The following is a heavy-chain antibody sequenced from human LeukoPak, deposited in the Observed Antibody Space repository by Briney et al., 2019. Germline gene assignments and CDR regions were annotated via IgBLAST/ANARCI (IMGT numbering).Heavy chain of an antibody. J-gene: IGHJ4*02. CDR1: GFTFSSYG. Sequence: PGTSLRLSCAASGFTFSSYGMHWVRQAPGKGLEWVAVIWDDGSEKYYADSVKGRFSISRDNSKNTLYLQTNSLRAEDTAVYYCAKDSRVTIFGVVITRQAPRGWGQGTLVTVSS. V-gene: IGHV3-33*06. D-gene: IGHD3-3*01. CDR3: AKDSRVTIFGVVITRQAPRG. CDR2: IWDDGSEK.